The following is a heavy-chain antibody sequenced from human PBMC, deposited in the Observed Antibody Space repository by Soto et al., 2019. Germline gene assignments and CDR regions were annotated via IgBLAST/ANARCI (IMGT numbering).Heavy chain of an antibody. Sequence: SVKVSCKASGGTFSSYAISWVRQAPGQGLEWMGGIIPIFGLANYAQKLQCRVTITADESTSTAYVVLSSLRSEDTAVYYCASDGCSSTSCHHLYYYYYGMDVWGQGTTVTVSS. CDR3: ASDGCSSTSCHHLYYYYYGMDV. J-gene: IGHJ6*02. D-gene: IGHD2-2*01. CDR2: IIPIFGLA. V-gene: IGHV1-69*13. CDR1: GGTFSSYA.